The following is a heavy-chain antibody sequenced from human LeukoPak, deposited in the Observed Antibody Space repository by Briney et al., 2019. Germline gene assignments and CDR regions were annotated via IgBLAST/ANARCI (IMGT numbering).Heavy chain of an antibody. CDR3: ARGVTIFGVSTMNWFDP. V-gene: IGHV4-59*01. D-gene: IGHD3-3*01. J-gene: IGHJ5*02. Sequence: SSETLSLTCTVSDGPISTYYWSWIRQSPGKGLEWLGYRSNSGNTKSNPSLGGRLIMSVDSSKNQFSLRLSSVTAADTAVYYCARGVTIFGVSTMNWFDPWGPGTRVTVSS. CDR1: DGPISTYY. CDR2: RSNSGNT.